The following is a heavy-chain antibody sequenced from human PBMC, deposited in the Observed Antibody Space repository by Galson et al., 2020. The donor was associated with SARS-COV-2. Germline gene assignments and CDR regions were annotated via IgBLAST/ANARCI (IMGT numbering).Heavy chain of an antibody. V-gene: IGHV3-23*01. CDR2: ITDSGDNT. Sequence: GESLKISCAASGFTFSTYAMTWVRQAPGKGLEWVSGITDSGDNTYYADSVKGRFTISRDNSKNTLYLQMNSLRAEDTAKYYCARGRAGAGTYFDYWGQGTLVTVSS. CDR3: ARGRAGAGTYFDY. J-gene: IGHJ4*02. D-gene: IGHD6-13*01. CDR1: GFTFSTYA.